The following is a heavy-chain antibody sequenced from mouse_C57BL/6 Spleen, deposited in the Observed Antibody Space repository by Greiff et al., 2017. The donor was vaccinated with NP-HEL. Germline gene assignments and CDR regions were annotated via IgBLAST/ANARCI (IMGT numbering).Heavy chain of an antibody. Sequence: QVQLKQSGAELVRPGTSVKVSCKASGYAFTNYLIEWVKQRPGQGLEWIGVINPGSGGTNYNEKFKGKATLTADKSSSTAYMQLSSLTSEDSAVYFCARSSYGWYFDVWGTGTTVTVSS. J-gene: IGHJ1*03. CDR3: ARSSYGWYFDV. D-gene: IGHD1-1*01. CDR1: GYAFTNYL. CDR2: INPGSGGT. V-gene: IGHV1-54*01.